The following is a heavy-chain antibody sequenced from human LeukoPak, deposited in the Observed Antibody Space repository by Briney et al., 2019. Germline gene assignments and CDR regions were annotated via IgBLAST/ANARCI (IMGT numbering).Heavy chain of an antibody. V-gene: IGHV4-59*08. CDR1: GGSISSYY. CDR2: IYYSGNT. J-gene: IGHJ5*02. D-gene: IGHD5-24*01. Sequence: SETLSLTCTVSGGSISSYYWSWIRQPPGKGLEWIGYIYYSGNTNYNPSLKSRVTISVDTSKNQLSLKLSSVTAADTAVYYCARHRDGYSSYWFDPWGQGTLVTVSS. CDR3: ARHRDGYSSYWFDP.